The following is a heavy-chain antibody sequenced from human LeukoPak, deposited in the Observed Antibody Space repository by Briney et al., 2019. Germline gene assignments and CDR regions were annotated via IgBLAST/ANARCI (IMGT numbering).Heavy chain of an antibody. CDR2: IRSKANTYAT. V-gene: IGHV3-73*01. D-gene: IGHD1-7*01. J-gene: IGHJ3*02. CDR3: TSDRYNWNLAHAFDI. Sequence: PGGSLRLSCAASGFTFSGSAIHWVRQASGKGLEWVGRIRSKANTYATTYAASVKGRVTISRDDSKNTAYLQMNSLKTEDTAVYYCTSDRYNWNLAHAFDIWGQGTMVTVSS. CDR1: GFTFSGSA.